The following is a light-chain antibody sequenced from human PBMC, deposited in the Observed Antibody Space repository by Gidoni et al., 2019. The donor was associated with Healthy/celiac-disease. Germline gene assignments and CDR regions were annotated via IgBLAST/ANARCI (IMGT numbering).Light chain of an antibody. CDR1: ALPKKY. V-gene: IGLV3-10*01. CDR3: YSTDISGTPSV. Sequence: SYELTQPPSVSVSPGQTARITCSGDALPKKYAYWYKQKSGQAPVLVIYEDTKRHSGTPERFSGSSSGTMATLTISGAQVEDEGDYYCYSTDISGTPSVFGGGTKLTVL. CDR2: EDT. J-gene: IGLJ2*01.